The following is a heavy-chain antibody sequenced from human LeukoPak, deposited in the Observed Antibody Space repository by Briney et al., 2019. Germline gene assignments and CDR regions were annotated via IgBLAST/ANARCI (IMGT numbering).Heavy chain of an antibody. CDR2: IGLGGDT. CDR3: VRGGIRVSGIDAFDI. Sequence: GGSLRLSCAASGFRFRSYDMHWVRQVPGRGLEWVSAIGLGGDTHYPDSVKGRFTVSRENGENSLYLQMNGRTDGDTAVYYCVRGGIRVSGIDAFDIWGQGTRVTVSS. CDR1: GFRFRSYD. J-gene: IGHJ3*02. D-gene: IGHD5/OR15-5a*01. V-gene: IGHV3-13*01.